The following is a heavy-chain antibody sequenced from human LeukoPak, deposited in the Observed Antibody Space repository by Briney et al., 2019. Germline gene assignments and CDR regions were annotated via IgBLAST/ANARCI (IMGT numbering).Heavy chain of an antibody. CDR3: ARGGIAAAGRRFDY. CDR2: INWNSDSI. D-gene: IGHD6-13*01. Sequence: GGSLRLSCAVSGFTFDDYAMHWVRQVPGKGLEWVSGINWNSDSIGYADSVKGRFTTSRDNAKNSLYLQMNSLRAEDTALYYCARGGIAAAGRRFDYWGQGTLVTVSS. J-gene: IGHJ4*02. CDR1: GFTFDDYA. V-gene: IGHV3-9*01.